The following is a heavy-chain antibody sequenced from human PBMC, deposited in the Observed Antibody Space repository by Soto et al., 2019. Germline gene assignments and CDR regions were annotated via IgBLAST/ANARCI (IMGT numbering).Heavy chain of an antibody. D-gene: IGHD4-4*01. Sequence: PGGSLRLSCAASGFTFSSYGMHWVRQAPGKXLEWVAVISYDGSNKYYADSVKGRFTISRDNSKNTLYLQMNSLRAEDTAVYYCAKDNLSNSGYYYYYGMDVWGQGTTVTVSS. CDR3: AKDNLSNSGYYYYYGMDV. CDR2: ISYDGSNK. CDR1: GFTFSSYG. J-gene: IGHJ6*02. V-gene: IGHV3-30*18.